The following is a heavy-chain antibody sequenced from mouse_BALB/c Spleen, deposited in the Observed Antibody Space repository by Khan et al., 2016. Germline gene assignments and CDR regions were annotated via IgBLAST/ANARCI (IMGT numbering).Heavy chain of an antibody. V-gene: IGHV1-4*01. Sequence: VQLQESGAELARPGASVKMSCKASGYTFTSYTMHWVKQRPGQGLDWIGYINPSSGYTNYNQKFKDKATLTADKSSSTAYMQLSSLTSEDSAVYYCARPATDAMDYWGQGTSVTVSS. CDR1: GYTFTSYT. D-gene: IGHD1-2*01. CDR3: ARPATDAMDY. J-gene: IGHJ4*01. CDR2: INPSSGYT.